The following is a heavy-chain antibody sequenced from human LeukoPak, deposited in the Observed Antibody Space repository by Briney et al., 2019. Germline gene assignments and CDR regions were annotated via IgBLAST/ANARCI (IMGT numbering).Heavy chain of an antibody. CDR2: IWYDGSNK. CDR3: ARDLASTVPHYYYSMDV. CDR1: GFTFSSYG. J-gene: IGHJ6*02. V-gene: IGHV3-33*01. Sequence: GGSLRLSCAASGFTFSSYGMHWVRQAPGKGLEWVAVIWYDGSNKYYADSVKGRFTISRDNSKNTLYLQMNSLRAEDTAVYYCARDLASTVPHYYYSMDVWGQGTTVTVSS. D-gene: IGHD4-17*01.